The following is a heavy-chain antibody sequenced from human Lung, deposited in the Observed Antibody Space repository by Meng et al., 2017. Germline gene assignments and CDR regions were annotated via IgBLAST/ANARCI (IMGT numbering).Heavy chain of an antibody. J-gene: IGHJ4*02. CDR3: ARDEDISAAGKLFGDY. D-gene: IGHD6-13*01. CDR1: GYTFPNYW. CDR2: INPKSGDT. Sequence: QVPLVQSGAEVKKPGASVKVSCKASGYTFPNYWLHWVRRAPGQGLEWMGRINPKSGDTHYAQRFQGRVTMTGDTSISTAYMELSGLRSDDTAMYHCARDEDISAAGKLFGDYWGQGTLVTVSS. V-gene: IGHV1-2*06.